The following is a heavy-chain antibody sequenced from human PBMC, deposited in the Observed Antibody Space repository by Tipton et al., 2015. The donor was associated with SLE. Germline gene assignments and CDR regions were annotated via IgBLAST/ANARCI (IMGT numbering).Heavy chain of an antibody. V-gene: IGHV4-39*07. CDR1: GGSIGSSNYY. J-gene: IGHJ4*01. CDR2: IYYSGST. Sequence: LRLSCTVSGGSIGSSNYYWGWIRQPPGKGLEWIGSIYYSGSTYYNPSLKSRVSISVDTSKNQFFLNLHSVTAADTAVYYCARGGASVLIRNCYFDYWGQGSLVTVSS. D-gene: IGHD2-8*01. CDR3: ARGGASVLIRNCYFDY.